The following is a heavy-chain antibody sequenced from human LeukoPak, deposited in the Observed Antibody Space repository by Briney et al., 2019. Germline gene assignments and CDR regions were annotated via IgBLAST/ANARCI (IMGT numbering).Heavy chain of an antibody. J-gene: IGHJ4*02. CDR2: ISYDGSNK. Sequence: PGGSLRLSCAASGFTFSSYAMHWVRQAPGKGLEWVAVISYDGSNKYYADSVKGRFTISRDNSKNTLYLQMNSLRAEDTAVYYCAKELDPYGDYALGYWGQGTLVTVSS. CDR3: AKELDPYGDYALGY. CDR1: GFTFSSYA. D-gene: IGHD4-17*01. V-gene: IGHV3-30*04.